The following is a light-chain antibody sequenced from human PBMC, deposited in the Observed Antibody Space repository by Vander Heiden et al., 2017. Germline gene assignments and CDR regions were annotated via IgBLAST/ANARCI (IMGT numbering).Light chain of an antibody. V-gene: IGKV2-28*01. Sequence: DIVMTQSPLSLPVTPGEPASISCRSSQSLLHSHGYNYVDWYLQKPGQCPQLMIYLGSNRASGVPDRCSGSGSGTDFTLKISRVEAEDVGVYYCMQALQIPQTFGQGTKLEIK. CDR2: LGS. CDR1: QSLLHSHGYNY. CDR3: MQALQIPQT. J-gene: IGKJ2*01.